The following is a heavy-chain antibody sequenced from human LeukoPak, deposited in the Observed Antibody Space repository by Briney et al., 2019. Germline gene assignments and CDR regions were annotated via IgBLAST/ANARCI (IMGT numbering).Heavy chain of an antibody. CDR1: GGSFSDYY. Sequence: SETLSLTCGVYGGSFSDYYWSWIRQPPGKGLEWIGEINHSGSTNYNPSLKGRVTISVDTSKNQFSLKLSSVTAADTAVYYCARHGNGDYSVDYWGQGTLVTVSS. J-gene: IGHJ4*02. CDR2: INHSGST. D-gene: IGHD4-17*01. V-gene: IGHV4-34*01. CDR3: ARHGNGDYSVDY.